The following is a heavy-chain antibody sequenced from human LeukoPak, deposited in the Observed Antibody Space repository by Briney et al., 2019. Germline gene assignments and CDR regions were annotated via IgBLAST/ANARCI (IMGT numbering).Heavy chain of an antibody. Sequence: SETLSLTCTVSGGSITSGSYSWSWIRQPAGKGLEWIGRIYTSGSTNYNPSLKSRVTISVDTSKNQFSLKLSSVTAADTAVYYCAREPRVRYGPGSYNWFDPWGQGTLVTVSS. V-gene: IGHV4-61*02. J-gene: IGHJ5*02. CDR3: AREPRVRYGPGSYNWFDP. CDR1: GGSITSGSYS. D-gene: IGHD3-10*01. CDR2: IYTSGST.